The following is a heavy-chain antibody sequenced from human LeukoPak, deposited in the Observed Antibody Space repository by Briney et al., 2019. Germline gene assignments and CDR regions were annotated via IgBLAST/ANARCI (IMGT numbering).Heavy chain of an antibody. V-gene: IGHV3-48*03. CDR1: GFTFSSYE. CDR3: ARGLEMVRGVPYYFDY. J-gene: IGHJ4*02. Sequence: HPGGSLRLSCAPSGFTFSSYEMNWVRQAPGKGLEWVSYISSSGSTIYYADSVKGRFTISRDNAKNSLYLRMNSLRAEDTAVYYCARGLEMVRGVPYYFDYWGQGTLVTVSS. D-gene: IGHD3-10*01. CDR2: ISSSGSTI.